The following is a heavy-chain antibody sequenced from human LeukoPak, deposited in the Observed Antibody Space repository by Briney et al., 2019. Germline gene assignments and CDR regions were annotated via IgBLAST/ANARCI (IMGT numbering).Heavy chain of an antibody. CDR1: GFTFSSYA. Sequence: GGSLRLSCAASGFTFSSYAMSWVRQAPGKGLEWVSGLSGSGGSTFYADSVKGRFTISRDNSKNTLYLQMNSLRVGDTAVYYCAKDRWFGSTSYMDVWGKGTTVTVS. D-gene: IGHD2-2*01. CDR3: AKDRWFGSTSYMDV. CDR2: LSGSGGST. J-gene: IGHJ6*03. V-gene: IGHV3-23*01.